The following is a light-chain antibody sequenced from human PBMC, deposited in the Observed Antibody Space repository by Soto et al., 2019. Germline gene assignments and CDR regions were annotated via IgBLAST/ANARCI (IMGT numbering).Light chain of an antibody. V-gene: IGLV2-14*03. CDR2: DVS. Sequence: QSVRTQPASVSGSPGQSITISCTGTSSDVGGYNYVSWYQQHPGKAPKLMIYDVSNRPSGVSNRFSGSKSGYTASLTISGLQAEDEADYYCSSYTSSSLNVFGTGSKVTVL. CDR3: SSYTSSSLNV. J-gene: IGLJ1*01. CDR1: SSDVGGYNY.